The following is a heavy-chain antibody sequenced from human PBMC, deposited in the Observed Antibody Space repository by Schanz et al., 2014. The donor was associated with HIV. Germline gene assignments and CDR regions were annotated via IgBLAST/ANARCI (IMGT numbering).Heavy chain of an antibody. J-gene: IGHJ2*01. V-gene: IGHV1-2*02. D-gene: IGHD3-22*01. Sequence: QVQLVQSGPEVKKPGASVKVSCKASGYTFTGYYMHWVRQAPGQGLEWMGWINPNSGGTNYAQKFQGRVTMTRDTSISTAYMELRRLRYDDTAVYYCAMGPDYYDSSAYYRVGLWYFDLWGRGTLVTVSS. CDR3: AMGPDYYDSSAYYRVGLWYFDL. CDR2: INPNSGGT. CDR1: GYTFTGYY.